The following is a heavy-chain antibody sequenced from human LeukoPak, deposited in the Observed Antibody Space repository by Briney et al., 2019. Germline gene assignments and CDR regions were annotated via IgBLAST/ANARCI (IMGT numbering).Heavy chain of an antibody. Sequence: GAPLQISCKGSGYPFTSYWISWVRQLPGKGLEWMGRIDPSDSYTNYSTSFQAHVTISAAKSISTAYLQWSSLKASDTAMYYCARLENYGSGTIVDHWGQGTLVTVSS. CDR3: ARLENYGSGTIVDH. J-gene: IGHJ5*02. CDR2: IDPSDSYT. CDR1: GYPFTSYW. V-gene: IGHV5-10-1*01. D-gene: IGHD3-10*01.